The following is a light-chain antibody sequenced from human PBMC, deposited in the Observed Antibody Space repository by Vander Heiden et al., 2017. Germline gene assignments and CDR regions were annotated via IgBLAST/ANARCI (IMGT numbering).Light chain of an antibody. CDR3: TSYTSTSPRI. CDR1: RSDVGGYNY. V-gene: IGLV2-14*03. CDR2: DVS. Sequence: QSALTQPASLSGSPGQSITISCTGTRSDVGGYNYVSWYQQHPGRAPTLVIFDVSSRPSGVSARISGSKSGSTASLTISGLQLEDEADYYGTSYTSTSPRIFGTGTKVSVL. J-gene: IGLJ1*01.